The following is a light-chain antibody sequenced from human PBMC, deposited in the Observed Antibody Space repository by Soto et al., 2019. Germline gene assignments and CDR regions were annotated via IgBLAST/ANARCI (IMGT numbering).Light chain of an antibody. J-gene: IGKJ3*01. V-gene: IGKV1-27*01. Sequence: DIQMTQSPSSLSASVGDRVTITCRASQGISNYLAWYQQKPGKVPKLLIYAASTLQSGVPSRFSGSGSGTDFTLTISSLPPEDVATYYCQKYNSAPLFTFGPGTKVDIK. CDR1: QGISNY. CDR3: QKYNSAPLFT. CDR2: AAS.